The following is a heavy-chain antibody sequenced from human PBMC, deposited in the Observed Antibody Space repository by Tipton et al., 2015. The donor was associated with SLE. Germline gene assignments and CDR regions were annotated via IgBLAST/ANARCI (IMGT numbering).Heavy chain of an antibody. D-gene: IGHD1-26*01. Sequence: GLVKPSETLSLTCAVYGGSFSGYYWSWIRQPPGKGLEWIGEINHSGSTNYNPSLKSRVTISVDTSKNQFSLKLSSVTAADTAAYYCARGSGGHSGSYFGAFDIWGQGTMVTVSS. CDR2: INHSGST. CDR3: ARGSGGHSGSYFGAFDI. CDR1: GGSFSGYY. J-gene: IGHJ3*02. V-gene: IGHV4-34*01.